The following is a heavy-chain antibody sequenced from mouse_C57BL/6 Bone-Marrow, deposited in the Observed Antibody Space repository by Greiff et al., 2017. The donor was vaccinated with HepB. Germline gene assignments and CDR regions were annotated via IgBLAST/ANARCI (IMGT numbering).Heavy chain of an antibody. CDR2: INYDGSST. V-gene: IGHV5-16*01. J-gene: IGHJ3*01. CDR3: ARDGYDYDGFAY. Sequence: EVHLVESEGGLVQPGSSMKLSCTASGFTFSDYYMAWVRQVPEKGLEWVANINYDGSSTYYLDSLKSRFIISRDNAKNILYLQMSSLKSEDTATYYCARDGYDYDGFAYWGQGTLVTVSA. D-gene: IGHD2-4*01. CDR1: GFTFSDYY.